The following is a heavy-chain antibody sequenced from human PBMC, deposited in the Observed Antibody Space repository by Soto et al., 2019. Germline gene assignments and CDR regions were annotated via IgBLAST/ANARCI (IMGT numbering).Heavy chain of an antibody. CDR2: ISYDGSNK. CDR1: GFTFSSYA. D-gene: IGHD2-2*01. J-gene: IGHJ5*02. CDR3: ARSLVVVPAAKSPGWFDP. V-gene: IGHV3-30-3*01. Sequence: QVQLVESGGGVVQPGRSLRLSCAASGFTFSSYAMHWVRQAPGKGLEWVAVISYDGSNKYYADSVKGRFTISRDNSKNTLYLQMNSLRAEDTAVYYCARSLVVVPAAKSPGWFDPWGQGTLVTVSS.